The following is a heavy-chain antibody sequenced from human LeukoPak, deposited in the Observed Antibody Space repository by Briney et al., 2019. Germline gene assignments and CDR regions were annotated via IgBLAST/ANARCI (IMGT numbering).Heavy chain of an antibody. J-gene: IGHJ4*02. D-gene: IGHD5-24*01. CDR1: GFKFSDAA. CDR3: AKGRWLHVPLDY. V-gene: IGHV3-23*01. Sequence: GGSLRLSCAASGFKFSDAAMTWVRQVPGKGLEWVSAISGSGGSTYYADSVKGRFTISRDNSKNTLYLQMNSLRAEDTAVYYCAKGRWLHVPLDYWGQGTLVTVSS. CDR2: ISGSGGST.